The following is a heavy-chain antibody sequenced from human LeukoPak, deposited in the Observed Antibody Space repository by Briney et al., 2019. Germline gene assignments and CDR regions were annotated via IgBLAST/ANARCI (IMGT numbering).Heavy chain of an antibody. V-gene: IGHV1-2*02. CDR1: GYTFTGYY. Sequence: GASVKVSCKASGYTFTGYYMHWVRQAPGQGLEWMGWINPNSGGTNYAQKIQGRVTMTRDTSISTAYMELSRLRSDDTAVYYCARDNIAARGNTAFDIWGQGTMVTVSS. CDR3: ARDNIAARGNTAFDI. D-gene: IGHD6-6*01. CDR2: INPNSGGT. J-gene: IGHJ3*02.